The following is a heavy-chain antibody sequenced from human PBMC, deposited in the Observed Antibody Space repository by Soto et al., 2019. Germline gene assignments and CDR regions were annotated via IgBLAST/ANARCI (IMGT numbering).Heavy chain of an antibody. J-gene: IGHJ3*01. CDR1: GGSISDSF. Sequence: SETLSLTCTVSGGSISDSFWSWIRQPARRGLEYIGRVYTTGSSNYNPSLRSRLTMAVDTSKNQFSLRLSSVTAADTAVYYCARDRAAGPFDLWGQGTMVTVS. CDR3: ARDRAAGPFDL. CDR2: VYTTGSS. D-gene: IGHD6-13*01. V-gene: IGHV4-4*07.